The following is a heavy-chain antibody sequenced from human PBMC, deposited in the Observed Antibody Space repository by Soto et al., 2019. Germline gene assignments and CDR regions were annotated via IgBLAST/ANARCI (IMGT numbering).Heavy chain of an antibody. J-gene: IGHJ6*02. Sequence: QVQLVQSGAEVKKPGASVKVSCKTSGYTFNNYGISWVRQAPGQGLEWMGWISDYNGNTNYPQKFQGRVTMTTDISXMTVYMVLTSLRSDDTAVYYCARDGYYGSGSYGMDVWGRGTTVSVSS. CDR1: GYTFNNYG. CDR2: ISDYNGNT. V-gene: IGHV1-18*01. CDR3: ARDGYYGSGSYGMDV. D-gene: IGHD3-10*01.